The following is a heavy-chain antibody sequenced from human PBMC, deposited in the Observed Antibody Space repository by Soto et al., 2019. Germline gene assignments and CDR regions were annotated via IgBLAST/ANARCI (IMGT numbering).Heavy chain of an antibody. J-gene: IGHJ3*02. CDR2: ISSNGGST. Sequence: GGSLRLSCAASGFTFSSYAMHWVRQAPGKGLEYVSAISSNGGSTYYANSVKGRFTISRDNSKNTLYLQMGSLRAEDMAVYYCARGVPAAMYAFDIWGQGTMVTVSS. CDR3: ARGVPAAMYAFDI. CDR1: GFTFSSYA. D-gene: IGHD2-2*01. V-gene: IGHV3-64*01.